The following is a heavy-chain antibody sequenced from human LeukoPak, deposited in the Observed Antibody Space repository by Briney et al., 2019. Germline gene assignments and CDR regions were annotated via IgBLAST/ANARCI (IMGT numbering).Heavy chain of an antibody. V-gene: IGHV1-2*02. CDR3: SRIFPTGTSSLDY. J-gene: IGHJ4*02. D-gene: IGHD2-2*01. Sequence: ASVKLSCKASGYTFTAYSLHWVRRAPDQGLEWMGWINPNSGVTNYAQKFQGRVIMTRDTSISTAYMVLSRLGSDDTAVYYCSRIFPTGTSSLDYWGQGTLVTVSS. CDR1: GYTFTAYS. CDR2: INPNSGVT.